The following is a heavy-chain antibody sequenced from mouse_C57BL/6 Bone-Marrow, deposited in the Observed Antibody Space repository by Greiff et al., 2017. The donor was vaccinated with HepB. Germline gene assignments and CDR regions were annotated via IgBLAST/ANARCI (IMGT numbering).Heavy chain of an antibody. Sequence: EVKLVESGGDLVKPGGSLKLSCAASGFTFSSYGMSWVRQTPDKRLEWVATISSGGSYTYYPDSVKGRFTISRDNAKNTLYLQMSSLKSEDTAMYYCARNYDGYYYFDYWGQGTTLTVSS. J-gene: IGHJ2*01. CDR1: GFTFSSYG. CDR2: ISSGGSYT. D-gene: IGHD2-3*01. V-gene: IGHV5-6*01. CDR3: ARNYDGYYYFDY.